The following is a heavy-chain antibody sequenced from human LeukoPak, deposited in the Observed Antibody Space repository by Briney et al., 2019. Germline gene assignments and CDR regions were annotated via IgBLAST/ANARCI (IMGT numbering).Heavy chain of an antibody. Sequence: GGSLRLSCAASGFTFSSHGMSWVRQAPGKGLEWVSAISGTGGSTYYADSVKGRFTMSRDNSKNTLYLQMNSLRAEDTAVYYCAKVLVGTTCFEYWGQGTLVTDSS. CDR2: ISGTGGST. V-gene: IGHV3-23*01. CDR1: GFTFSSHG. J-gene: IGHJ4*02. CDR3: AKVLVGTTCFEY. D-gene: IGHD1-26*01.